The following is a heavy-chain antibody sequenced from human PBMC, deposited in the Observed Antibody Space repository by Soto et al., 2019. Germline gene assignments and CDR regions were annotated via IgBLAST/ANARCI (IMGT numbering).Heavy chain of an antibody. CDR2: ISWNSGSI. J-gene: IGHJ6*02. D-gene: IGHD3-3*01. CDR3: ARRYDFWSGLTEEYYYYYGMDV. CDR1: GFTFDDYA. V-gene: IGHV3-9*01. Sequence: VQLVESGGGLVQPGRSLRLSCAASGFTFDDYAMHWVRQAPGKGLEWVSGISWNSGSIGYADSVKGRFTISRDNAKNSLYLQMNSLRAEDTALYYCARRYDFWSGLTEEYYYYYGMDVWGQGTTVTVSS.